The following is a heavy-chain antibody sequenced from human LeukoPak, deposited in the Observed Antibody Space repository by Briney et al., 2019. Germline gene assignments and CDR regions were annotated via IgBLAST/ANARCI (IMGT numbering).Heavy chain of an antibody. J-gene: IGHJ4*02. CDR2: IYTSGST. CDR1: GGSISSYY. D-gene: IGHD4-17*01. Sequence: SETLSLTCTVSGGSISSYYWSWIRQPAGKGLEWIGRIYTSGSTNYNPSLKSRVTMSVDTSKNQFYLKLSSVTAADTAVYYCARGNHDYGDLDYWGQGTLVTVSS. CDR3: ARGNHDYGDLDY. V-gene: IGHV4-4*07.